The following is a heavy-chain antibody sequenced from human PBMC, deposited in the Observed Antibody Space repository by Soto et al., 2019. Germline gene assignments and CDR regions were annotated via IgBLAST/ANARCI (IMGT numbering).Heavy chain of an antibody. CDR1: SGSISTYY. J-gene: IGHJ4*02. Sequence: SETLSLTCTVSSGSISTYYWSWIRQPPGKGLEWIGYIYYTGSTNYNPSLKTRVAISVDTSKNQFSLKLSSVTAADTAVYYCARQGGSFDYWGQGTLVTVSS. CDR3: ARQGGSFDY. D-gene: IGHD3-16*01. CDR2: IYYTGST. V-gene: IGHV4-59*01.